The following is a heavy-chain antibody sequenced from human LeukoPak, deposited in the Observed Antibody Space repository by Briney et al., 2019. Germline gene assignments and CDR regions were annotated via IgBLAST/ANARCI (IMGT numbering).Heavy chain of an antibody. CDR3: ARGAFSSSSGYKYYYMDV. J-gene: IGHJ6*03. V-gene: IGHV1-2*02. CDR2: INPNSGGT. CDR1: GYTFTGYY. Sequence: ASVTVSRKASGYTFTGYYMHWVRQAPGQGLEWMGWINPNSGGTNFAQKFQDRVTMTGDTSISTAYMELSRLRSDDTAVYYCARGAFSSSSGYKYYYMDVWGKGTTVTVSS. D-gene: IGHD6-6*01.